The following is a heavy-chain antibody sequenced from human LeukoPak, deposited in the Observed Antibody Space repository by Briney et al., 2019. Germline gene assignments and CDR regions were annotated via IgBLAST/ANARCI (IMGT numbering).Heavy chain of an antibody. D-gene: IGHD1-1*01. V-gene: IGHV4-39*07. J-gene: IGHJ5*02. CDR1: GGSISSSSYY. CDR3: AREIHWNDEDWFDP. CDR2: IYYSGST. Sequence: SETLSLTCTVSGGSISSSSYYWGWIRQPPGKGLEWIGSIYYSGSTYYNPSLKSRVTISVDTSKNQFSLKLSSVTAADTAVYYCAREIHWNDEDWFDPWGQGTLVTVSS.